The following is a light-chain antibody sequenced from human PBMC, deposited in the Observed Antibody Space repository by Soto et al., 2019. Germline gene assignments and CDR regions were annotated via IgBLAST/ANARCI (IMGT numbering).Light chain of an antibody. CDR2: DAS. CDR3: QPRSNWPS. Sequence: EIVLTQYPATLSLSPGERATLSCRASQSVSSYLAWYQQKPGQAPRLLIYDASNRATGIPARFSGSGSGTDFTLTISSLEPEDFAVYYCQPRSNWPSFGGGTKVDIK. CDR1: QSVSSY. V-gene: IGKV3-11*01. J-gene: IGKJ4*01.